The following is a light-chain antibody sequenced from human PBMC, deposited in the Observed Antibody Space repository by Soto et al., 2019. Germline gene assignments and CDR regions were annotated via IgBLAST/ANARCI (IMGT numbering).Light chain of an antibody. CDR3: SSYTSSSNYV. Sequence: QSVLTQPASVSGSPGQSITISCTGTSSDVGGYKYVSWYQQHPGKAPKLMIYDVSNRPSGVSDRFSGSKSGNTASLTISGLQAEDESDYYCSSYTSSSNYVFGSGTKVTVL. J-gene: IGLJ1*01. V-gene: IGLV2-14*01. CDR1: SSDVGGYKY. CDR2: DVS.